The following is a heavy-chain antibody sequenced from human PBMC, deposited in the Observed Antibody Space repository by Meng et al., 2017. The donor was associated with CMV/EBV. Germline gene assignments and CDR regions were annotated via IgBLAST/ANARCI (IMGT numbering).Heavy chain of an antibody. J-gene: IGHJ4*02. CDR1: GFTFSSYS. CDR2: ISSSSYI. D-gene: IGHD3-22*01. V-gene: IGHV3-21*01. CDR3: ARDLGPGSMGSGSFDY. Sequence: GESLKISCAASGFTFSSYSINVVRQAPRTRLEWVSSISSSSYIYYADSVKGRFTISMDNAKNSLYLQLNSLRAEDTAVYYCARDLGPGSMGSGSFDYWGQGTLVTVSS.